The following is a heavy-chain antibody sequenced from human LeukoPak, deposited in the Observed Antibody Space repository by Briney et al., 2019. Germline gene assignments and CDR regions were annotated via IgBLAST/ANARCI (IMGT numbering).Heavy chain of an antibody. CDR3: ARRNPWELKYYFDY. Sequence: SETLSLTCTVSGDSITSYFWSWIRQPPGKGLEWVGYIFYSGITNYNPSLKSRVTISVDTSKNQFSLKLSSVTAADTAVYYCARRNPWELKYYFDYWGQGTLVTVSS. V-gene: IGHV4-59*01. CDR1: GDSITSYF. D-gene: IGHD1-14*01. CDR2: IFYSGIT. J-gene: IGHJ4*02.